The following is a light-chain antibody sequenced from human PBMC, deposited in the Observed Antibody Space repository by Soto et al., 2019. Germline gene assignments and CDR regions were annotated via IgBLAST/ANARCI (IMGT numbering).Light chain of an antibody. CDR1: SSNIGAGYD. J-gene: IGLJ2*01. CDR2: GNS. V-gene: IGLV1-40*01. Sequence: QSVLTQPPSVSGAPGQRVTISCTGSSSNIGAGYDVHWYQQLPGTAPKLLIYGNSNRPSGVPDRFSGSKSGTSASLAITGXXXXXXXXXYCQSYDSSLSGNVVFGGGTQLTVL. CDR3: QSYDSSLSGNVV.